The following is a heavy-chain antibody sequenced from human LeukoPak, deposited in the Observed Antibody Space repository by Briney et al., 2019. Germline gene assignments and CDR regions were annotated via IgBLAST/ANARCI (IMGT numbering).Heavy chain of an antibody. CDR1: GYTFTVYY. CDR2: INPKSGGT. Sequence: ASVTVSFKASGYTFTVYYMHWVRQAQGQGKEWMGWINPKSGGTNYAQKFQGRVTMTRDTSISTAYMELSRLRSDDTAVYYCAREGRWLGLTMDYWGQGTLVTVSS. CDR3: AREGRWLGLTMDY. V-gene: IGHV1-2*02. D-gene: IGHD5-12*01. J-gene: IGHJ4*02.